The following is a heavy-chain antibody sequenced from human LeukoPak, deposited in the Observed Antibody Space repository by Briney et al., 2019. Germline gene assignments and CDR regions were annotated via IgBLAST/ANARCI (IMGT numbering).Heavy chain of an antibody. CDR2: IYYSGST. D-gene: IGHD3-10*01. J-gene: IGHJ4*02. CDR1: GFTFDDYA. V-gene: IGHV4-59*01. Sequence: GSLRLSCAASGFTFDDYAMHWVRQAPGKGLEWIGYIYYSGSTNYNPSLKSRVTISVDTSKNQFSLKLSSVTAADTAVYYCARDQGAEGSYGSGSFDYWGQGTLVIVSS. CDR3: ARDQGAEGSYGSGSFDY.